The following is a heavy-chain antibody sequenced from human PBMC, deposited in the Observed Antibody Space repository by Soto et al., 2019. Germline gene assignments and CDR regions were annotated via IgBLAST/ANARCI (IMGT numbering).Heavy chain of an antibody. CDR3: ARDTKEDYYDSSGYAFFDY. V-gene: IGHV4-30-4*01. J-gene: IGHJ4*02. Sequence: SETLSLTCTVSGGSISSGDYYWSWIRQPPGKGLEWIGYIYYSGSTYYNPSLKSRVTISVDTSKNQFSLKLSSVTAADTAVYYCARDTKEDYYDSSGYAFFDYWGQGTLVTVSS. CDR2: IYYSGST. D-gene: IGHD3-22*01. CDR1: GGSISSGDYY.